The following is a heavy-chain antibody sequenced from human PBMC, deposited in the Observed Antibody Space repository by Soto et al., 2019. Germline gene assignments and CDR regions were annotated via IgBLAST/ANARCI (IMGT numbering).Heavy chain of an antibody. D-gene: IGHD2-2*01. CDR3: ARVRRVRVVPAGLYFDY. V-gene: IGHV4-30-4*01. CDR2: IYYRGST. Sequence: QVQLQESGPGLVKPSQTLSLTCTVSGGSISSGDYYWSWIRQPPGKGLEWIGYIYYRGSTYYNPSLKSRVTISVDTSKNQFSLKLSSVTAADTAVYYCARVRRVRVVPAGLYFDYWGQGTLVTVSS. CDR1: GGSISSGDYY. J-gene: IGHJ4*02.